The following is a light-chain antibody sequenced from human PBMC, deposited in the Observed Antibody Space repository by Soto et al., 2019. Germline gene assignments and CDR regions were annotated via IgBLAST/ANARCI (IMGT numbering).Light chain of an antibody. CDR2: EVS. CDR1: SSDVGGYNY. V-gene: IGLV2-14*01. Sequence: QSVLAQPASVSGSPGQSITISCTGTSSDVGGYNYVSWYQQHPGKAPKLMIYEVSNRPSGVSNRFSGSKSGNAASLTISGLQAEDEADYYCSSYTSSSTGVFGPGTKAPS. CDR3: SSYTSSSTGV. J-gene: IGLJ1*01.